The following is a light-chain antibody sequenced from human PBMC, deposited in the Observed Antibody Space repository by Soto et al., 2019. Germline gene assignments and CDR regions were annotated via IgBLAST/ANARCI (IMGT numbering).Light chain of an antibody. CDR3: QQYNNWPRT. Sequence: VLTQSAATLSMSLGARATLSCMASQSVSSNLACYQQKPGQAPRLLIYGASTRATGIPARFSGSGSGTEFTLTISSLQSEDFAVYYCQQYNNWPRTFSQGTKV. J-gene: IGKJ1*01. CDR2: GAS. CDR1: QSVSSN. V-gene: IGKV3-15*01.